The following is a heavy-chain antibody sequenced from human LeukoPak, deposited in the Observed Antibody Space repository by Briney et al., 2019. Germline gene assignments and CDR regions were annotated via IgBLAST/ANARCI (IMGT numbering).Heavy chain of an antibody. CDR2: ISGSGSTT. Sequence: GGFLRLSCAASGFTFSTYAMTWVRQAPGKGLEWVSAISGSGSTTYYADSVKGRFTISRDNSKSTLYVQMNSLRAEDTAVYYCAKDGGYWGQGTLVTVSS. CDR3: AKDGGY. J-gene: IGHJ4*02. D-gene: IGHD3-3*01. V-gene: IGHV3-23*01. CDR1: GFTFSTYA.